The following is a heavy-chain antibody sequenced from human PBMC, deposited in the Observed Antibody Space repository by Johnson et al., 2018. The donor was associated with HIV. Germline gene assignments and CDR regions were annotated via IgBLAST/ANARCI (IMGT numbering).Heavy chain of an antibody. J-gene: IGHJ3*02. CDR1: GFTFSSYG. D-gene: IGHD3-3*01. V-gene: IGHV3-30*02. CDR3: ASGGRTYYNFWSGYSDAFDI. CDR2: IRYDGSNK. Sequence: QVQLVESGGGVVQPGGSLRLSCAASGFTFSSYGMHWVRQAPGKGLEWVAFIRYDGSNKYHADSVKGRFTISRDNSKNTLYLQMNSLRAEDAAVYFCASGGRTYYNFWSGYSDAFDIWGQGTMVTVSS.